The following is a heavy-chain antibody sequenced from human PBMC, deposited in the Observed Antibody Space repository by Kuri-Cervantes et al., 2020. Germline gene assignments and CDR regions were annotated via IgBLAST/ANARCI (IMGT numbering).Heavy chain of an antibody. CDR3: ARDTYYDILADAFEI. Sequence: SETLSLTCSVSGGSVKSGNFYWSWIRQSPGKGLEWIGHISYGGSTNYNPSLKSRVTITVDMSKTQFSLKLSSVTAADTAVYFCARDTYYDILADAFEIWGQGTMVTVSS. V-gene: IGHV4-61*01. D-gene: IGHD3-9*01. CDR2: ISYGGST. CDR1: GGSVKSGNFY. J-gene: IGHJ3*02.